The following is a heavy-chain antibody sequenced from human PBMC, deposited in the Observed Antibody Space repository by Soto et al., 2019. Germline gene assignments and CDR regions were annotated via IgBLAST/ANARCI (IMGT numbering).Heavy chain of an antibody. CDR2: IIPIFGTT. CDR1: GGTFSNYA. V-gene: IGHV1-69*12. Sequence: QVQLVQSGAEVMKPGSSVKVSCKASGGTFSNYAISWVRQAPGQGLEWMGGIIPIFGTTYYAQKFQGRVPIIADESTTTVYLELSSLRSEDTAMYYCARVEAVAGIYNYHGLDVWGQGTAVSVSS. D-gene: IGHD6-19*01. CDR3: ARVEAVAGIYNYHGLDV. J-gene: IGHJ6*02.